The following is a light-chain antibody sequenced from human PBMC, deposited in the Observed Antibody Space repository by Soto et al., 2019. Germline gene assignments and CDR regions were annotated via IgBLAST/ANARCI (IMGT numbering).Light chain of an antibody. J-gene: IGLJ2*01. Sequence: QSALTQPASVSGSPGQSITISCTGTSSDVGGYNFVSWYQQHPGKAPKFIIYEVSNRPSGVSDRFSGSKSGNTASLTISGLRAEDEADYYCTSYTSSITWVFGGGTKLTVL. CDR3: TSYTSSITWV. CDR2: EVS. CDR1: SSDVGGYNF. V-gene: IGLV2-14*03.